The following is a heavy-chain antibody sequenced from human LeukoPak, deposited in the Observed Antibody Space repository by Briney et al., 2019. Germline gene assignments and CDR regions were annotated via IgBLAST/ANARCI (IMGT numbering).Heavy chain of an antibody. V-gene: IGHV3-74*01. CDR2: MNSDGSAT. CDR1: GFTFSNYW. Sequence: GGSLRLSCAASGFTFSNYWMHWVRQAPGKGLVWVTRMNSDGSATYYADSVQGRFTISRDNAKNTLYLQMNSPRAEDTAMYFGAKGPNYFDSWGQGTLGTVSS. J-gene: IGHJ4*02. CDR3: AKGPNYFDS.